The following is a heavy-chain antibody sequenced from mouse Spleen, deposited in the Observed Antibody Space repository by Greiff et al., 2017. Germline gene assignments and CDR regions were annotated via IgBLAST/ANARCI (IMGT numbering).Heavy chain of an antibody. Sequence: EVRLVESGGGLVQPGGSLSLSCAASGFTFTDYYMSWVRQPPGKALEWLGFIRNKANGYTTEYSASVKGRFTISRDNSQSILYLQMNALRAEDSATYYCASLAYYSKGGYAMDYWGQGTSVTVSS. J-gene: IGHJ4*01. CDR3: ASLAYYSKGGYAMDY. CDR2: IRNKANGYTT. D-gene: IGHD2-5*01. V-gene: IGHV7-3*01. CDR1: GFTFTDYY.